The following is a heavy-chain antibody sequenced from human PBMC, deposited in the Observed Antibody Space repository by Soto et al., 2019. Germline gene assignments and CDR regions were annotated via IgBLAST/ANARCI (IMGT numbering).Heavy chain of an antibody. J-gene: IGHJ2*01. Sequence: QVQLVESGRGGVQPGRSLRLSCAASGFTFRSYAMHWVRQAPGKGLEWVAVISFDGTNKDYPDSERGRFTISRDNSKNTLFLQMNSLRGDDTAVYFCARGGGIAARPSGWYFDLWGRGTLVSVSS. CDR3: ARGGGIAARPSGWYFDL. D-gene: IGHD6-6*01. CDR1: GFTFRSYA. CDR2: ISFDGTNK. V-gene: IGHV3-30-3*01.